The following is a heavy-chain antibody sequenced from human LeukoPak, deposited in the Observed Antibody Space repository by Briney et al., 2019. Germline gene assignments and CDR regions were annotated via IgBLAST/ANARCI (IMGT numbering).Heavy chain of an antibody. CDR3: ARGIRVTASLLSVGFYFDD. Sequence: SETLSLTCTVSGGSISSGYWMWLRQPAGKGLEWIGRIYTSGGTRYNPSLRGRVTMSAVTSKNQFSLKLSSVTAADTAVYYCARGIRVTASLLSVGFYFDDWGQGPLVTVSS. J-gene: IGHJ4*02. D-gene: IGHD2-21*02. CDR2: IYTSGGT. CDR1: GGSISSGY. V-gene: IGHV4-4*07.